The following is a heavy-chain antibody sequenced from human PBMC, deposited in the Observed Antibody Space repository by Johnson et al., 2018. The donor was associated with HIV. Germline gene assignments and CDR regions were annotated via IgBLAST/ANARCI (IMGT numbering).Heavy chain of an antibody. J-gene: IGHJ3*02. Sequence: QVQLVESGGGVVQPGRSLRLSCVASGFTFSSYGIHWVRQAPGKGLEWVAIISYDGSNKYYADSVKGRFTISRDNSKNTLYLQMNSLSAEDTAVYYCAKVGATVITPRGEAFDIWGQGKMVTVSS. CDR1: GFTFSSYG. D-gene: IGHD4-23*01. CDR2: ISYDGSNK. V-gene: IGHV3-30*18. CDR3: AKVGATVITPRGEAFDI.